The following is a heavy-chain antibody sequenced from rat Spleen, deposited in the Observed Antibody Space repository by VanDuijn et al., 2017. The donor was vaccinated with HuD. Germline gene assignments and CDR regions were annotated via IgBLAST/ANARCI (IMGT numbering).Heavy chain of an antibody. J-gene: IGHJ2*01. Sequence: EVQLVESDGGLVQPGRSLKLSCAASGFTFSDYYMAWVRQALTKGLEWVATISYGDSSGHSITYYRDSVKGRFTISRDNAKSTLYLQMNSLRSEDTATYYCARRHYGYTDYFDYWGQGVMVTVSS. CDR3: ARRHYGYTDYFDY. V-gene: IGHV5-22*01. CDR1: GFTFSDYY. D-gene: IGHD1-9*01. CDR2: ISYGDSSGHSIT.